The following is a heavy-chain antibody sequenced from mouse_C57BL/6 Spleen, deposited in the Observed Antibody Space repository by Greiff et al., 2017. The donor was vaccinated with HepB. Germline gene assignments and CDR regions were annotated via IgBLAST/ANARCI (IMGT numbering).Heavy chain of an antibody. CDR1: GFSLTSYG. V-gene: IGHV2-2*01. D-gene: IGHD4-1*01. J-gene: IGHJ4*01. CDR2: IWSGGST. CDR3: ARTGTGGGAMDY. Sequence: VKLVESGPGLVQPSQSLSITCTVSGFSLTSYGVHWVRQSPGKGLEWLGVIWSGGSTDYNAAFISRLSISKDNSKSQVFFKMNSLQADDTAIYYCARTGTGGGAMDYWGQGTSVTVSS.